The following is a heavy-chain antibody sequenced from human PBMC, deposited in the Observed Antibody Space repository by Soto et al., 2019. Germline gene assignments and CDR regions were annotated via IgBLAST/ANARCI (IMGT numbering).Heavy chain of an antibody. V-gene: IGHV4-61*01. CDR1: GGSVSSGSYY. D-gene: IGHD3-22*01. J-gene: IGHJ4*02. Sequence: SETLSLTCTVSGGSVSSGSYYWSWIRQPPGKGLEWIGYIYYSGSTNYNPSLKSRVTISVDTSKNQFSLKLGSVTAADTAVYYCARDYYDSNDYFDYWGQGTLVTVSS. CDR2: IYYSGST. CDR3: ARDYYDSNDYFDY.